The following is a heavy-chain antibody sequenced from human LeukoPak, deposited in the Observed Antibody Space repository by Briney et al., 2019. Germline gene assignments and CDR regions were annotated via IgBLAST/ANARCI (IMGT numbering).Heavy chain of an antibody. J-gene: IGHJ2*01. CDR3: TTRYTYGYWYFDL. Sequence: PGGSLRLSCAASGLTFSNAWMSWVRQAPGKGLEWVGRIKGKADGGTTDYAAPVKGRFTISRDDSKNTLYLKMNSLKTEDTAVYHCTTRYTYGYWYFDLWGRGTLVTVSS. D-gene: IGHD5-18*01. CDR1: GLTFSNAW. CDR2: IKGKADGGTT. V-gene: IGHV3-15*01.